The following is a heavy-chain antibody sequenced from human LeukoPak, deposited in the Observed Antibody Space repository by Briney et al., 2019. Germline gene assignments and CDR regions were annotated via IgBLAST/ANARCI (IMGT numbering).Heavy chain of an antibody. D-gene: IGHD3-3*01. CDR2: IYYSGST. CDR3: ARESASSFLEWLFHTYYMDV. V-gene: IGHV4-39*07. CDR1: GGSISSSRDY. Sequence: PSETLSLTCIVSGGSISSSRDYWAWIRQPPGKGLEWIANIYYSGSTYYSPSLKSRVIISVDTSKNQFSLKLSSVTAADTAVYYCARESASSFLEWLFHTYYMDVWGEGATVTVSS. J-gene: IGHJ6*03.